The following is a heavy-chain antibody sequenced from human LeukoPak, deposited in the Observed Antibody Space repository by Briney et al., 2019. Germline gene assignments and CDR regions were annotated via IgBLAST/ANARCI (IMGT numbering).Heavy chain of an antibody. CDR1: GYTLTELS. Sequence: GASVKVSCKVSGYTLTELSMHWVRQVPGKGLEWMGSFDPEDGETVYAQKFQGRVTMTEDTSTDTAYMELSSLRSEDTAVYYCAQDLAYIRFDNWGQGTLVTVSS. CDR2: FDPEDGET. D-gene: IGHD1-1*01. CDR3: AQDLAYIRFDN. J-gene: IGHJ4*02. V-gene: IGHV1-24*01.